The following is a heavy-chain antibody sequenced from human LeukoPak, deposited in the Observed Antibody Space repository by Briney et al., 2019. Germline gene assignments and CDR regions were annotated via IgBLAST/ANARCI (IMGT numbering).Heavy chain of an antibody. CDR1: GYSFTNYW. CDR2: IYPGDSDT. D-gene: IGHD1-26*01. V-gene: IGHV5-51*01. J-gene: IGHJ6*03. CDR3: ARHWVPGEESGAPESEGYYYYMDV. Sequence: GESLKISCKGSGYSFTNYWIGWVRQMPGKGLEWMGIIYPGDSDTRYSPSFQGQVTISADKSISTAYLQWSSLKASDTAMYYCARHWVPGEESGAPESEGYYYYMDVWGKGTTVTVSS.